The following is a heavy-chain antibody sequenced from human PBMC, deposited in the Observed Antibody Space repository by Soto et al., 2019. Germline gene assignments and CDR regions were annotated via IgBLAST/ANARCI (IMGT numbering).Heavy chain of an antibody. CDR2: IYYSRST. V-gene: IGHV4-31*03. J-gene: IGHJ4*02. CDR1: GGSISSGGYY. CDR3: ARGPGTMAKIDY. D-gene: IGHD3-10*01. Sequence: QVQLQESGPGLVKPSQTLSLTCTVSGGSISSGGYYWSWIRQHPGKGLEGIGYIYYSRSTYYNPSLKSRVTISVDTSKTQLSLKLSSVTAADTAVYYWARGPGTMAKIDYWGQGTLVTVSS.